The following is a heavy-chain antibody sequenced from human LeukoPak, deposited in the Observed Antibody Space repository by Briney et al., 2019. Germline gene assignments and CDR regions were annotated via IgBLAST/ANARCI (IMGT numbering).Heavy chain of an antibody. D-gene: IGHD3-10*01. CDR1: GFTVSSNY. J-gene: IGHJ4*02. V-gene: IGHV3-53*01. CDR3: ARDRIYGSGAYDY. CDR2: IYSGGGT. Sequence: GGSLRLSCAASGFTVSSNYMSWVRQAPGKGLEWVSVIYSGGGTYYADSVKGRFTISRDNSNNTLYLQLHSLRAEDTAVYYCARDRIYGSGAYDYWGQGTLVTVSS.